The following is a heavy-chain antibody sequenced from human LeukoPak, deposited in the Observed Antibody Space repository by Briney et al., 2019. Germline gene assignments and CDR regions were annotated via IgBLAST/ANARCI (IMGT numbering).Heavy chain of an antibody. CDR1: GFTFSSQN. D-gene: IGHD6-19*01. Sequence: NPGGSLRLSCAASGFTFSSQNMNWARQAPGKGRDWVAYISTSGDSTKYADSVEGRFTISRDNAENSLYLLMNSLRVEDTAGYYCVKNGWLDYWGQGILVTVSS. J-gene: IGHJ4*02. CDR3: VKNGWLDY. CDR2: ISTSGDST. V-gene: IGHV3-21*06.